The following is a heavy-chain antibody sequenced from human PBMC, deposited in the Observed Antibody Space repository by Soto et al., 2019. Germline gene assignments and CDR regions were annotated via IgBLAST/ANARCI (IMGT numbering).Heavy chain of an antibody. J-gene: IGHJ6*02. CDR3: AKEAGNSSSPGDYYYYYYGMDV. CDR2: ISGSGGST. V-gene: IGHV3-23*01. D-gene: IGHD6-6*01. Sequence: QPGGSLRLSCAASGFTFSSYAMSWVRQAPGKGLEWVSAISGSGGSTYYADSVKGRFTISRDNSKNTLYLQMNSLRAEDTAVYYCAKEAGNSSSPGDYYYYYYGMDVWGQGTTVTVSS. CDR1: GFTFSSYA.